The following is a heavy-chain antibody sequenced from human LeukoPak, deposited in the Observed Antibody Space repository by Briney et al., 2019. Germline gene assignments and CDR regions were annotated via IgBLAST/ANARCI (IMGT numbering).Heavy chain of an antibody. J-gene: IGHJ4*02. V-gene: IGHV4-59*01. Sequence: SETLSLTCTVSGGSISSYYWSWIRQPPGKGLEWIGYIYYTGNTSYIPSLKSRVTISVDTSKNQFSLKLSSVTAADTAVYYCARDRPWRADYWGQGTLVTVSS. CDR2: IYYTGNT. CDR1: GGSISSYY. CDR3: ARDRPWRADY. D-gene: IGHD6-6*01.